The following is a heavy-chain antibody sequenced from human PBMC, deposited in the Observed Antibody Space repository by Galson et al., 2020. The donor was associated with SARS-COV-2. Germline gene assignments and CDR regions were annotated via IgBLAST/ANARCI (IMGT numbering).Heavy chain of an antibody. J-gene: IGHJ4*02. D-gene: IGHD1-26*01. CDR3: VSGNTWGGFY. CDR1: GDSLSTGAYY. V-gene: IGHV4-61*02. Sequence: SETLSLTCTVSGDSLSTGAYYWSWVRQPAGRGLEWIGRVYSSGSSDYNTSLKSRLIMAIDTSKNQFSLKLTSVTAADTAIYYCVSGNTWGGFYWGQGALVIVSS. CDR2: VYSSGSS.